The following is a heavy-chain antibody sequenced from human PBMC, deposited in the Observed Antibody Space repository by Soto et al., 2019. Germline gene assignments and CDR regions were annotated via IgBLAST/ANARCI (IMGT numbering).Heavy chain of an antibody. CDR3: ARERKFDFWRKGLDV. CDR2: MDPNSGVT. D-gene: IGHD3-3*01. Sequence: QVQLVQSGAEVKKPGASVKVSCKASEYTFTSHDIKWVRQATGQGLEWMGWMDPNSGVTGYAQKFQGRVTMTRNTSTNTAHMELSSLTSDDTAVYYCARERKFDFWRKGLDVWGQGTTVTVSS. CDR1: EYTFTSHD. V-gene: IGHV1-8*01. J-gene: IGHJ6*01.